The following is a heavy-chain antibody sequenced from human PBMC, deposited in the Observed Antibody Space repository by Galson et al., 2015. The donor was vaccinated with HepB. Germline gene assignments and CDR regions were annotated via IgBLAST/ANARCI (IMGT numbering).Heavy chain of an antibody. J-gene: IGHJ4*02. CDR1: GFTFSSYA. Sequence: SLRLSCAASGFTFSSYAMHWVRQAPGKGLEWVAVISYDGSNKYYADSVKGRFTISRDNSKNTLYLQMNSLRAEDTAVYYCARDDSSGYYYFDYWGQGTLVTVSS. V-gene: IGHV3-30-3*01. D-gene: IGHD3-22*01. CDR3: ARDDSSGYYYFDY. CDR2: ISYDGSNK.